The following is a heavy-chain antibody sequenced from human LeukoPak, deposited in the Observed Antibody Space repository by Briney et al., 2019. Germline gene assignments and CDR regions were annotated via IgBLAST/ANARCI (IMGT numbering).Heavy chain of an antibody. Sequence: GGSLRLSCAASGFTFSSYAMSWVRQAPGKGLEWVSAISGSGGSTYYADSVKGRFTISRDNAKNSLYLQMNSLRAEDTAVYYCARDYGGNSGPLDYYGMDVWGQGTTVTVSS. CDR1: GFTFSSYA. V-gene: IGHV3-23*01. CDR2: ISGSGGST. D-gene: IGHD4-23*01. J-gene: IGHJ6*02. CDR3: ARDYGGNSGPLDYYGMDV.